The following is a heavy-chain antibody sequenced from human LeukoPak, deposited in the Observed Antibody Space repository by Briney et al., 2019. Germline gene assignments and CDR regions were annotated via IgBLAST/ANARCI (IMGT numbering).Heavy chain of an antibody. CDR1: GGSFSGYY. D-gene: IGHD3-22*01. Sequence: PSETLSLTCAVYGGSFSGYYWSWIRQPPGKGLEWIGGINHSGSTNYNPSLKSRVTISVDTSKNQFSLKLSSVTAADTAVYYCARGRYDSSGYYYHYFDYWGQGTLVTVSS. CDR2: INHSGST. CDR3: ARGRYDSSGYYYHYFDY. V-gene: IGHV4-34*01. J-gene: IGHJ4*02.